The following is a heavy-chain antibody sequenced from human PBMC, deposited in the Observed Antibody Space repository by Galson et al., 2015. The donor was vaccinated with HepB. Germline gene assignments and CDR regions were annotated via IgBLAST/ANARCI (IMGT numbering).Heavy chain of an antibody. D-gene: IGHD3-3*01. V-gene: IGHV3-53*01. CDR2: IYTGGST. Sequence: SLRLSCAASGFSFSSSFMNWVRQAPGKGLEWVSLIYTGGSTYYADSVKGRFTISRDNSKNTLYLQMNSLRAEDTAVYYRARGDSVFGVLTPFDYWGQGTLVSVSS. J-gene: IGHJ4*02. CDR3: ARGDSVFGVLTPFDY. CDR1: GFSFSSSF.